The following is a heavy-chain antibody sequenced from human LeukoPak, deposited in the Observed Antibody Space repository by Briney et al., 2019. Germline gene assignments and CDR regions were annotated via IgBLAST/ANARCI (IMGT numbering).Heavy chain of an antibody. Sequence: GGPLRLSCAASGFPFDDYTMHWVRQAPGKGLEWVSLISWDGGSTYYADSVKGRFTISRDNSKNSLYLQMNSLRTEDTALYYCTKDSSTSSYYMDVWGKGTTVTVSS. CDR2: ISWDGGST. CDR3: TKDSSTSSYYMDV. CDR1: GFPFDDYT. V-gene: IGHV3-43*01. J-gene: IGHJ6*03. D-gene: IGHD2-2*01.